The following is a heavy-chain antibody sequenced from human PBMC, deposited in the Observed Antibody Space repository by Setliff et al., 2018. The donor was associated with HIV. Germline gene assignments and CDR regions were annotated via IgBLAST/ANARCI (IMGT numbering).Heavy chain of an antibody. CDR1: GGSISRFY. CDR3: ARGFDHGDYEESGYVFDYMDV. Sequence: SETLSLTCTVPGGSISRFYWSWIRQPPGKGLEWIGSIYYGGTNYSPSLRSRVTISLDTSKNQFSLRLSSVTAADTALYFCARGFDHGDYEESGYVFDYMDVWGKGTTVT. CDR2: IYYGGT. D-gene: IGHD4-17*01. J-gene: IGHJ6*03. V-gene: IGHV4-59*01.